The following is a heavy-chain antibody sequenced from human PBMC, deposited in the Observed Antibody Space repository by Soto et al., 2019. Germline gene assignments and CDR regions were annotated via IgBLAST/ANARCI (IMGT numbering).Heavy chain of an antibody. CDR3: ARQWLVHYFDY. Sequence: QVQLQESGPGLVKPSGTLSLTCAVSGGSISSSNWWSWVRQPPGKGLEWIGEIYHSGSTNYNPSLKSXXTXSXXKSKNQFSLKLSSVTAADTAVYYCARQWLVHYFDYWGQGTLVTVSS. CDR1: GGSISSSNW. CDR2: IYHSGST. J-gene: IGHJ4*02. V-gene: IGHV4-4*02. D-gene: IGHD6-19*01.